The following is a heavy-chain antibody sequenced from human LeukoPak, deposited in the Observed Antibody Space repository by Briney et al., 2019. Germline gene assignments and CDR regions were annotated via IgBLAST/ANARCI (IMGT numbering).Heavy chain of an antibody. V-gene: IGHV1-46*01. CDR3: ARAYSWNSSGYQNRKPMYYFDY. CDR1: GYTFTSYY. D-gene: IGHD3-22*01. J-gene: IGHJ4*02. Sequence: ASVKVSCKASGYTFTSYYMHWVRQAPGQGLEWMGIINPSGGSTSYAQKFQGRVTMTRDTSTSTVYMELSSLRSEDTAVYYCARAYSWNSSGYQNRKPMYYFDYWGQGTLVTVSS. CDR2: INPSGGST.